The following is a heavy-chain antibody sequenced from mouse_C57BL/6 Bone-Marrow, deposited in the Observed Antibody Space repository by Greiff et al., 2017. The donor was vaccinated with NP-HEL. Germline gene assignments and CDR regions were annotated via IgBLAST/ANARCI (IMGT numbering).Heavy chain of an antibody. D-gene: IGHD1-1*01. CDR3: ARRGTTVVEGDYFDY. CDR2: ISNGGGST. Sequence: EVQGVESGGGLVQPGGSLKLSCAASGFTFSDYYMYWVRQTPEKRLEWVAYISNGGGSTYYPDTVKGRFTISRDNAKNTLYLQMSRLKSEDTAMYYCARRGTTVVEGDYFDYWGQGTTLTVSS. CDR1: GFTFSDYY. J-gene: IGHJ2*01. V-gene: IGHV5-12*01.